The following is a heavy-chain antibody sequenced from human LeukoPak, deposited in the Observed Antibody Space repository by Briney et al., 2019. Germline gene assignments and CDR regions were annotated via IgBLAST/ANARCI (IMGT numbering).Heavy chain of an antibody. CDR3: ATGYCSGGSCYLDVYYFDY. Sequence: ASVKVSCEVSGYTLTELSMHWVRQAPGKGLEWMGGFDPEDGETIYAQKFQGRVTMTEDTSTDTAYMELSSLRSEDTAVYYCATGYCSGGSCYLDVYYFDYWGQGTLVTVSS. CDR2: FDPEDGET. D-gene: IGHD2-15*01. V-gene: IGHV1-24*01. J-gene: IGHJ4*02. CDR1: GYTLTELS.